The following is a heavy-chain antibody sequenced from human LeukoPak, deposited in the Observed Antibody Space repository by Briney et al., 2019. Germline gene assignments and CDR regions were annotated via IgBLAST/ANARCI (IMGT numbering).Heavy chain of an antibody. J-gene: IGHJ4*02. V-gene: IGHV1-69*13. Sequence: GASVTVSCRASGGTFSSYAISWVRQAPGQGLEWMGGIIPIFGTANYAQKFQGRVTITADESTSTAYMELSSLRSEDTAVYYCAREEGAAGYEWGQGTLVTVSS. CDR3: AREEGAAGYE. D-gene: IGHD6-25*01. CDR1: GGTFSSYA. CDR2: IIPIFGTA.